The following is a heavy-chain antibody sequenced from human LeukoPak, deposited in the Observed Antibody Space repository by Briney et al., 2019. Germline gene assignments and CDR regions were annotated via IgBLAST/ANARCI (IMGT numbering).Heavy chain of an antibody. CDR3: ARGGIAGRPVYYYYMDV. CDR1: GFTFSSYT. Sequence: GGSLRLSCAASGFTFSSYTIHWVRQAPGKGLEWVSSISAVSTYIFYADSVKGRFTISRDNVEKSAYLELSGLTAHDTAIFYCARGGIAGRPVYYYYMDVWGKGTTVTVSS. V-gene: IGHV3-21*01. J-gene: IGHJ6*03. CDR2: ISAVSTYI. D-gene: IGHD6-6*01.